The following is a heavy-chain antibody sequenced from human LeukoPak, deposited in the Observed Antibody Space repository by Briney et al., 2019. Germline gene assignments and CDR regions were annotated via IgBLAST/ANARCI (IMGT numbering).Heavy chain of an antibody. CDR2: IWYDGSNK. Sequence: GGSMRLSCAASGFTFSSYGMHLVRQAPGKGLEWVAVIWYDGSNKYYADSVKGRFTISRDNSKNTLYLQMNSLRAEDTAVYYCAKDLEDSSGYYYFDYWGQGTLVTVSS. V-gene: IGHV3-33*06. D-gene: IGHD3-22*01. J-gene: IGHJ4*02. CDR3: AKDLEDSSGYYYFDY. CDR1: GFTFSSYG.